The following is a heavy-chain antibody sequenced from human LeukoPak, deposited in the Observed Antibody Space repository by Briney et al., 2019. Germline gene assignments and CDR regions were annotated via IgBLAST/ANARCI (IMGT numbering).Heavy chain of an antibody. CDR2: IIPIFGTA. V-gene: IGHV1-69*05. CDR1: GGTFSSYA. Sequence: SVKVSCKASGGTFSSYAISWVRQAPGQGLEWMGGIIPIFGTANYAQKFQGRVTITTDESTSTAYMELSSLRSEDTAVYYCARGEYYYGSSGNYFGAFDIWGQGTMVTVSS. J-gene: IGHJ3*02. CDR3: ARGEYYYGSSGNYFGAFDI. D-gene: IGHD3-22*01.